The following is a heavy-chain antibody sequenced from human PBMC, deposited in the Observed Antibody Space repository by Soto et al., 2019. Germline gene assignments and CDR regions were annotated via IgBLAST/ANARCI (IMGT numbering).Heavy chain of an antibody. J-gene: IGHJ4*02. Sequence: EVQLVASGGGLVQPGGSLRLSCAASEFTFSKYWMTWVRQSPGRGLEWVANINQDGSERYYVDSVRARFTISRDNAKNSLYLQMNSLRAEDTAVYYCVCGGNSFVYWGQGTLVTVSP. CDR1: EFTFSKYW. CDR2: INQDGSER. V-gene: IGHV3-7*01. CDR3: VCGGNSFVY. D-gene: IGHD3-16*01.